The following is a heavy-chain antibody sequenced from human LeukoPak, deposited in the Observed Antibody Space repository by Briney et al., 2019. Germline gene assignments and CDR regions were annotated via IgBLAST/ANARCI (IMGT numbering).Heavy chain of an antibody. Sequence: SEPLSLTCTVSGGFISSYYWSWIRQPPGKGLEWIGYIYYSGSTNYNPCRKSRVSISVDTSKNQFSLKLSSVTAADTAVYYCARGDGYNPTSHPPPDYWGRGTLVTVSS. V-gene: IGHV4-59*01. CDR2: IYYSGST. D-gene: IGHD5-24*01. J-gene: IGHJ4*02. CDR1: GGFISSYY. CDR3: ARGDGYNPTSHPPPDY.